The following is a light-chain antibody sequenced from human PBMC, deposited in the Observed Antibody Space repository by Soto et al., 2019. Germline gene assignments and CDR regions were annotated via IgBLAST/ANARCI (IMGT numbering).Light chain of an antibody. CDR1: QSVNSN. CDR3: QQYDLWPLT. CDR2: DSS. Sequence: EIVMTQSPATLSVSPGERATLSCRPDQSVNSNLAWYQQKPGQAPRLLIYDSSTRATGIPARFSGSRSGTLFTLTITSLQSEDFAIYYCQQYDLWPLTLGGGTKVDIK. J-gene: IGKJ4*01. V-gene: IGKV3-15*01.